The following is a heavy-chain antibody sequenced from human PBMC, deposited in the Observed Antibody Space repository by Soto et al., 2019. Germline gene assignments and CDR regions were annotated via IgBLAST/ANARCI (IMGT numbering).Heavy chain of an antibody. Sequence: GGSLRLSCAASGFTFSSYAMTWVRQAPGKGLEWISAITENGGDTYYADSVKGRFTISRDNSKNTLYLQMNSLRAEDTAVFYCAKGRNGVDVWGQGTTVTSP. CDR2: ITENGGDT. CDR3: AKGRNGVDV. V-gene: IGHV3-23*01. J-gene: IGHJ6*02. CDR1: GFTFSSYA.